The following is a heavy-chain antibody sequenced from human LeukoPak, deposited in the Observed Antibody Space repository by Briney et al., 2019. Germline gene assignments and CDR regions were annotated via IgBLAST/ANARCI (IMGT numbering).Heavy chain of an antibody. V-gene: IGHV4-59*01. J-gene: IGHJ3*02. CDR3: ARDARYYDSSGYYAFDI. D-gene: IGHD3-22*01. CDR1: GGSISPYY. Sequence: PSETLSLTCTVSGGSISPYYWSWIRQPPGKGLEWIGYIYHSGSTTYNPSLKSRVTISVDKSKNQLSLKLSPVTAADTAMYYCARDARYYDSSGYYAFDIWGQGTMVTVSS. CDR2: IYHSGST.